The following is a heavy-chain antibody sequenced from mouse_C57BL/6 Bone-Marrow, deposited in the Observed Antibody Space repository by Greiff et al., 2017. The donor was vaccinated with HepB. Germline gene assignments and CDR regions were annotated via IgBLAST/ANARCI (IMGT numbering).Heavy chain of an antibody. V-gene: IGHV1-39*01. Sequence: VQLKESGPELVKPGASVKISCKASGYSFTDYNMNWVKQSNGKSLEWIGVINPNYGTTSYNQKFKGKATLTVDQSSSTAYMQLNSLTSEDSAVYYCARYHYYGSSYGYFDVWGTGTTVTVSS. D-gene: IGHD1-1*01. J-gene: IGHJ1*03. CDR3: ARYHYYGSSYGYFDV. CDR1: GYSFTDYN. CDR2: INPNYGTT.